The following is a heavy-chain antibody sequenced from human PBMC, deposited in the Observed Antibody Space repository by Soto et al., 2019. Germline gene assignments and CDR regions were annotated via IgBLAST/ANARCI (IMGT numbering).Heavy chain of an antibody. V-gene: IGHV1-3*01. Sequence: GASVKVSCKASGYTFTGYAMHWVRQAPGQRLEWMGWFNAGNGNTKYSQKFQGRVTITRDTSASTAYMDLSSLTSEDAAIYYCARAISGYVTWGQGTLVTVSS. CDR3: ARAISGYVT. D-gene: IGHD6-25*01. J-gene: IGHJ5*02. CDR1: GYTFTGYA. CDR2: FNAGNGNT.